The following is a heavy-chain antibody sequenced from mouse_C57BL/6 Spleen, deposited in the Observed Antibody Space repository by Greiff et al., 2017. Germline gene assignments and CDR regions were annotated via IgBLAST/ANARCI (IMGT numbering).Heavy chain of an antibody. CDR2: IDPSDSYT. CDR3: ARSEGRSRGGYFDV. V-gene: IGHV1-59*01. J-gene: IGHJ1*03. D-gene: IGHD1-1*01. CDR1: GYTFTSYW. Sequence: QVQLQQPGAELVRPGTSVKLSCKASGYTFTSYWMHWVKQRPGQGLEWIGVIDPSDSYTNYNQKFKGKATLTVDTSSSTAYMQLSRLTSEDSAVYYCARSEGRSRGGYFDVWGTGTTVTVSS.